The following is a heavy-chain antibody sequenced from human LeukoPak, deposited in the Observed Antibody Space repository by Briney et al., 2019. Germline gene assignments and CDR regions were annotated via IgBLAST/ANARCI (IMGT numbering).Heavy chain of an antibody. CDR3: ATSLGESTFET. D-gene: IGHD3-3*02. J-gene: IGHJ5*02. CDR1: GFTFSSYW. CDR2: INQDGSEM. Sequence: PGGSLRLSCAASGFTFSSYWMSWVRQAPGKGLEWVANINQDGSEMYYVDSVKGRFTISRDNSKNTLYVQMNSLRVEDTAVYYCATSLGESTFETWGQGTLVTVSS. V-gene: IGHV3-7*01.